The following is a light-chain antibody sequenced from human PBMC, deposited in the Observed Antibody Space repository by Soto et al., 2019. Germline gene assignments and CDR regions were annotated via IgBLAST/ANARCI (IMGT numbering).Light chain of an antibody. CDR2: DVS. Sequence: QSALTQPASVSGSPGQSITISCTGTSSDVGGYNYVSWYQQHPGKAPKLMIYDVSNRPSGVSNRFSGSKSGNTASLTISGLQAEYEADYYCSSYTSSSINWVFGGGTQLTVL. CDR3: SSYTSSSINWV. J-gene: IGLJ3*02. CDR1: SSDVGGYNY. V-gene: IGLV2-14*01.